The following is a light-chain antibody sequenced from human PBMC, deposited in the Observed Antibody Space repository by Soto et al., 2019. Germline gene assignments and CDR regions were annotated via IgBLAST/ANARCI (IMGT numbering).Light chain of an antibody. CDR2: ENN. J-gene: IGLJ1*01. V-gene: IGLV1-40*01. CDR1: TSNIGAGYE. CDR3: QSYDSRLSGYV. Sequence: QSVLTQPPSVSEAPGQRVTISGTGSTSNIGAGYEAHWYQQVPGTAPKLLIYENNNRPSGVPDRFSGSKSGPSASLAITGLQAEDEAEYYCQSYDSRLSGYVFGTGTKLTVL.